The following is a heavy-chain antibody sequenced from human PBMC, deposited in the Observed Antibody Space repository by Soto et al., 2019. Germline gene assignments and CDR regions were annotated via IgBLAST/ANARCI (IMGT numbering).Heavy chain of an antibody. Sequence: GGALILSCAASGFTFTSYSMNWVRQAPGKGLEWVSYIRGTTHYADSVKGRFTISRDNARSSLYLQMNSLRADDTAVYYCARDDSFAFDIWGQGTMVTVSS. V-gene: IGHV3-48*01. J-gene: IGHJ3*02. D-gene: IGHD2-21*01. CDR2: IRGTT. CDR3: ARDDSFAFDI. CDR1: GFTFTSYS.